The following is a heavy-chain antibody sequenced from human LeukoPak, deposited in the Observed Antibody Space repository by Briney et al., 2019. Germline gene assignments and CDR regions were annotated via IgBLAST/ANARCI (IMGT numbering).Heavy chain of an antibody. CDR2: ISYDGSNK. CDR1: GFTFSSYG. V-gene: IGHV3-30*18. D-gene: IGHD6-19*01. Sequence: GGSLRLSCAASGFTFSSYGMHWVRQAPGKGLEWVAVISYDGSNKYYADSVKGRFTISRDNSKNTLYLQMNSLRAEDTAVYYCAKAVAGFPRCFDYWGQGTLVTVSS. CDR3: AKAVAGFPRCFDY. J-gene: IGHJ4*02.